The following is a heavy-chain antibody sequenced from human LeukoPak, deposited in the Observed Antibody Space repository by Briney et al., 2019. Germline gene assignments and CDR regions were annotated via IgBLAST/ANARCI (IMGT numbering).Heavy chain of an antibody. D-gene: IGHD1-1*01. J-gene: IGHJ3*02. CDR3: ARTRVDTTVDAFDI. CDR2: IHNDGRT. V-gene: IGHV3-53*01. Sequence: AGGSLSLSCAASGLTVSNNYMSWFGQTPGKGLEWASIIHNDGRTYYADSVKGRFTISRDNSKNTLYLQMNSLRPEDTAVYSCARTRVDTTVDAFDIWGQGTMVTVSS. CDR1: GLTVSNNY.